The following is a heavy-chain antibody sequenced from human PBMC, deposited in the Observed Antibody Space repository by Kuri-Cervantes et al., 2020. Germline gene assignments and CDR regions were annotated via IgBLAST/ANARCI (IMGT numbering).Heavy chain of an antibody. CDR2: IKQDGSET. J-gene: IGHJ6*03. CDR3: ARERCSGPYYYMDV. V-gene: IGHV3-7*01. Sequence: GESLKISCAASGFTFSSYWMSWIRQAPGKGLEWVANIKQDGSETYYVDSVKGRFTISRDNAKNSLYLQMNSLRAEDTAVYYCARERCSGPYYYMDVWGKGTTVTVSS. CDR1: GFTFSSYW. D-gene: IGHD3-10*01.